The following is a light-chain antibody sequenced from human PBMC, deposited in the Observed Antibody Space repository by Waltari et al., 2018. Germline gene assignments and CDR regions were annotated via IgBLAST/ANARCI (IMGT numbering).Light chain of an antibody. Sequence: QSALTQPASVSGSPGQSITISCTGTSSDVGGYNDVPWYQQHPGKAPKLLIYDVANRPSGVSNRFSGSKSGNTASLTISGLQAEDEADYYCSSYTSFSTPSYVFGTGTKVTVL. J-gene: IGLJ1*01. CDR2: DVA. CDR3: SSYTSFSTPSYV. V-gene: IGLV2-14*03. CDR1: SSDVGGYND.